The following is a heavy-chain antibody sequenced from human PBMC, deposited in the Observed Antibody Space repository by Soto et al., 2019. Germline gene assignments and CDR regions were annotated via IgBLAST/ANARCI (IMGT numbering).Heavy chain of an antibody. D-gene: IGHD3-3*01. CDR1: GFSFSNYW. V-gene: IGHV3-7*01. J-gene: IGHJ4*02. Sequence: GGSLRLSCAVSGFSFSNYWMTWVRQAPGQGLEWVATINHDGTETFYVDSVKGRFSISIDSAKNSLDLQMNSLRAEDTAVYYCERDHDYWGQGTLVTVSS. CDR3: ERDHDY. CDR2: INHDGTET.